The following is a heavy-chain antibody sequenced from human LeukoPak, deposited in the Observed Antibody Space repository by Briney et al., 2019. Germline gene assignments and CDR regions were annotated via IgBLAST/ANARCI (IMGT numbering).Heavy chain of an antibody. CDR3: ARPQSVTLDAFDI. J-gene: IGHJ3*02. CDR2: INYSGST. CDR1: GGSISSYY. V-gene: IGHV4-59*01. Sequence: LETLSLTCTVSGGSISSYYWSCVRQPPGKELEWIWYINYSGSTNYTPSLKSRVTISLDTSKNQFSPKLSSVTAADTAVYYCARPQSVTLDAFDIWGQGTMVTVSS.